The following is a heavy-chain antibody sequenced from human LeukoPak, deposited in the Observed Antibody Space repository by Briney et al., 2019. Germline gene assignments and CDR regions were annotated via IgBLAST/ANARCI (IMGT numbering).Heavy chain of an antibody. V-gene: IGHV3-73*01. CDR2: IRVKAHNYAT. CDR3: AALRPFDY. D-gene: IGHD3-16*01. J-gene: IGHJ4*02. Sequence: GGSLRLSCVTSGFTFSGSAMHWVRQASGKGLEWIGRIRVKAHNYATVYAASMKGRFTISRDDSKNTAYLQMTSLKPEDTAVYYCAALRPFDYWGQGTLVTVSS. CDR1: GFTFSGSA.